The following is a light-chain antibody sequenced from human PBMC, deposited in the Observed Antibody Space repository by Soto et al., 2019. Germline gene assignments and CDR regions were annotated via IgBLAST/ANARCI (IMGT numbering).Light chain of an antibody. CDR1: QSVSSNY. CDR2: GAS. CDR3: QQYGSSYPWT. J-gene: IGKJ1*01. Sequence: VLPQSPGTLSLSPGERATLSCRASQSVSSNYLAWYQQKPGQAPRLLIYGASSRATGIPDRFSGSGSGTDFTLTIRRLEPEDFAVYYCQQYGSSYPWTFGQGTKVDI. V-gene: IGKV3-20*01.